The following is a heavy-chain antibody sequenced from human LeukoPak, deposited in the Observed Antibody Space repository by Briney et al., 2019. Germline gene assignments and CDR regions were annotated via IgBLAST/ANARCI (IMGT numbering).Heavy chain of an antibody. V-gene: IGHV3-33*08. D-gene: IGHD4-11*01. CDR3: ARDAQRGFDYSNSLKN. CDR2: IWSDATNR. CDR1: GFTFSSYA. Sequence: GGSLRLSRAGSGFTFSSYAMSWVRQAPGKGLEWVAVIWSDATNRFYAESVKGRFTISRDNSQNTVFLQMNSLRVKDTAIYYCARDAQRGFDYSNSLKNWGHGTLVTVSS. J-gene: IGHJ4*01.